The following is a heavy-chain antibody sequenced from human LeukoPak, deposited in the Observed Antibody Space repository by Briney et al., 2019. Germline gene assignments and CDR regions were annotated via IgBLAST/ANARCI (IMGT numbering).Heavy chain of an antibody. CDR3: ARPSDPAGIQIFDY. Sequence: GGSLRLSCAASGFTFSSYWMHWVRQAPGKGLVWVSRINSDGSSTSYADSVKGRFTISRDNAKNTLYLQMNCLRAEDTAVYYCARPSDPAGIQIFDYWGQGTLVTVSS. CDR1: GFTFSSYW. J-gene: IGHJ4*02. V-gene: IGHV3-74*01. D-gene: IGHD6-19*01. CDR2: INSDGSST.